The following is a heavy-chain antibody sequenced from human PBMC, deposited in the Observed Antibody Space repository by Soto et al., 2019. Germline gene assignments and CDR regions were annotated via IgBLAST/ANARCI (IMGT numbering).Heavy chain of an antibody. V-gene: IGHV1-69*13. CDR2: IIPIFGTA. D-gene: IGHD3-22*01. Sequence: SVQVSCKASGGTFSSYAISWVRQAPGQGLEWMGGIIPIFGTANYAQKFQGRVTITADESTSTAYMELSSLRSEDTAVYYCARAYYDSSGYTPLPGMDVWGQGTTVTVSS. CDR1: GGTFSSYA. J-gene: IGHJ6*02. CDR3: ARAYYDSSGYTPLPGMDV.